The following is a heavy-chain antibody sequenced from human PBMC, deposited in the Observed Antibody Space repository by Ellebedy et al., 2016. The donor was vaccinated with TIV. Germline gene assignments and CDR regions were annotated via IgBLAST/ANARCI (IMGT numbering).Heavy chain of an antibody. V-gene: IGHV2-5*02. CDR1: GFSLSTSGVG. J-gene: IGHJ4*02. CDR3: AHENEWLVDY. D-gene: IGHD6-19*01. Sequence: SGPTLVKPTQTLTLTCTFSGFSLSTSGVGVGWIRQPPAKALEWLALIYWDDDKRYSPSLKSTLNITKDNSKNQVVLTMTNMDTVETGTYYCAHENEWLVDYWGQGTLVTVSS. CDR2: IYWDDDK.